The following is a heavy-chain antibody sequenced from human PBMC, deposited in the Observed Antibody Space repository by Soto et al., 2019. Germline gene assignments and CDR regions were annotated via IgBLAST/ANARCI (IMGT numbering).Heavy chain of an antibody. J-gene: IGHJ3*02. D-gene: IGHD2-15*01. CDR1: GYTFTSYG. CDR2: ISAYNGNT. Sequence: ASVKVSCKASGYTFTSYGISWVRQAPGQGLEWMGWISAYNGNTNYAQKLQGRVTMTTDTSTSTAYMELRSLRSDDTAVYYCARDGVGYCSGGRCFSDAFDIWGQGKMVTVSS. V-gene: IGHV1-18*01. CDR3: ARDGVGYCSGGRCFSDAFDI.